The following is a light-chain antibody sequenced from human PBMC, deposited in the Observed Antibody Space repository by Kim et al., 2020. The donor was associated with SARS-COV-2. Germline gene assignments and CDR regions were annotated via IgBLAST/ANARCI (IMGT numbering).Light chain of an antibody. V-gene: IGLV1-47*01. Sequence: ELTQPPSASGTPGQRVTISCSGSISNIGSHSVYWYQQFPGTAPKLLIYRNDQRPSGVPDRFSGSKSGTSASLAISGLRSADEADYYCAVRDDTLSGFLFGGGTKVTVL. CDR1: ISNIGSHS. CDR2: RND. J-gene: IGLJ1*01. CDR3: AVRDDTLSGFL.